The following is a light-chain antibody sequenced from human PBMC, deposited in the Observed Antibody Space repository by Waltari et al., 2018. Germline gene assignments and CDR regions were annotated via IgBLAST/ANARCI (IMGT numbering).Light chain of an antibody. CDR1: QSLLYSNGYNY. CDR3: MQARQTPDT. V-gene: IGKV2-28*01. CDR2: LAS. Sequence: DIVMTQSPLSLPVTPGEPASIPCRSSQSLLYSNGYNYLDWYLQKPGQSPQLLIYLASHRASGVPDRFSGSGSGTDFTLKISRVEAEDVGIYYCMQARQTPDTFGQGTKLEIK. J-gene: IGKJ2*01.